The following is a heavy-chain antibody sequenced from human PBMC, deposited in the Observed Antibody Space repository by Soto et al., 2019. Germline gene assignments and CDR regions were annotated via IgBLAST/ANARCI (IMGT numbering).Heavy chain of an antibody. CDR3: AGEAMVATFPSSNYYYCMDV. CDR2: IWCDGSNK. CDR1: GFTFSSYG. J-gene: IGHJ6*02. Sequence: QVQLVESGGGVVQPGRSLRLSCAASGFTFSSYGMHWVRQAPGKGLEWVAVIWCDGSNKYYADSVKGRFTISRDTSKNAMYMQMTSLRAEDTGVYYCAGEAMVATFPSSNYYYCMDVWGQGTTVTVSS. D-gene: IGHD5-12*01. V-gene: IGHV3-33*01.